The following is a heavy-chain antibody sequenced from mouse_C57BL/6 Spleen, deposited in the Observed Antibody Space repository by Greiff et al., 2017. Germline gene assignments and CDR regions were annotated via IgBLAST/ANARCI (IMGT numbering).Heavy chain of an antibody. Sequence: VQLQQSGTELVKPGASVKLSCKASGYTFTCYWLHWVKQRPGQGLEWIGNIYPSNGGSNYNENIKSKATLTVDKSSSTAYMQLSSLTSEDAAVYYYARAYYGDYAMDYWGQGTSVTVSS. D-gene: IGHD2-10*01. CDR1: GYTFTCYW. CDR2: IYPSNGGS. V-gene: IGHV1-53*01. J-gene: IGHJ4*01. CDR3: ARAYYGDYAMDY.